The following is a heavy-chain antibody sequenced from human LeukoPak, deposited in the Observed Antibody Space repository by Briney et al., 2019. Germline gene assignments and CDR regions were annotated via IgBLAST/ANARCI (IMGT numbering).Heavy chain of an antibody. J-gene: IGHJ4*02. CDR1: GRSISISSYY. CDR3: ARVMKVSVTSRGRGRLDY. Sequence: PSDTLSLTCTVSGRSISISSYYWGWIRQPPGKGLEWIGSIYYSGSTYYNPSLKSRVTISVDTSNNQFSLKLSYVTAADTAVYYCARVMKVSVTSRGRGRLDYWGQGTLGTVSS. V-gene: IGHV4-39*07. CDR2: IYYSGST. D-gene: IGHD4-17*01.